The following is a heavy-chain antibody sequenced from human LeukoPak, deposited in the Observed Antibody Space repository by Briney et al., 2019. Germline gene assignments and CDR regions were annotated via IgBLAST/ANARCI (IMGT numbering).Heavy chain of an antibody. CDR2: IYHSGST. CDR3: ARGSMVRGEVDY. CDR1: GGSISSGGYS. J-gene: IGHJ4*02. Sequence: PSETLSLTCAVSGGSISSGGYSWSWIQQPPGKGLEWIGYIYHSGSTYYNPSLKSRVTISVDRSKNQFSLKLSSVTAADTAVYYCARGSMVRGEVDYWGQGTLVTVSS. V-gene: IGHV4-30-2*01. D-gene: IGHD3-10*01.